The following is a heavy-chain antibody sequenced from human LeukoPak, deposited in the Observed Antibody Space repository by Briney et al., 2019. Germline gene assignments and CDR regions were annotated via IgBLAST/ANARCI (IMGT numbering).Heavy chain of an antibody. Sequence: PSETLSLTCTVSGGSVSSGGFYWTWIRQPPGKGLEWIGYIYYSGSTNYIPSLRSRLTISVDTSKNQFSLKLSSVTAADTAVYYCARGPPNWGYDYWGPGTLVTVSS. D-gene: IGHD7-27*01. J-gene: IGHJ4*02. CDR3: ARGPPNWGYDY. CDR2: IYYSGST. V-gene: IGHV4-61*08. CDR1: GGSVSSGGFY.